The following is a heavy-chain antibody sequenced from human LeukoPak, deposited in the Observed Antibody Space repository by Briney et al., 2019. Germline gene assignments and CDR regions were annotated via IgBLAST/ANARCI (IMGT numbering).Heavy chain of an antibody. Sequence: SETLSLTCTVSGYSISSGYYWGWIRQPPGKGLEWIGSIYHSGSTNYNPSLKSRVTISVDTSKNQFSLKLSSVTAADTAVYYCARHNKGRYCSGGSCYSRGYYYYMDVWGKGTTVTISS. V-gene: IGHV4-38-2*02. CDR2: IYHSGST. CDR3: ARHNKGRYCSGGSCYSRGYYYYMDV. J-gene: IGHJ6*03. CDR1: GYSISSGYY. D-gene: IGHD2-15*01.